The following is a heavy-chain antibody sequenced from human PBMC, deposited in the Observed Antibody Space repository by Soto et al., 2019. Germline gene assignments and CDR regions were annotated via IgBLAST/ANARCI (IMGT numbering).Heavy chain of an antibody. CDR2: IDQSGST. CDR1: GGSFSAYY. V-gene: IGHV4-34*01. CDR3: AIGRKQQLVRSAASDRFDP. D-gene: IGHD6-13*01. Sequence: SETLSLTCTVYGGSFSAYYWSWIRQPPGKGLEWIGEIDQSGSTNYNPSLKSRVTISVDRSKNQFSLKLSSVTAADTAVYYCAIGRKQQLVRSAASDRFDPWGQGTLVTVS. J-gene: IGHJ5*02.